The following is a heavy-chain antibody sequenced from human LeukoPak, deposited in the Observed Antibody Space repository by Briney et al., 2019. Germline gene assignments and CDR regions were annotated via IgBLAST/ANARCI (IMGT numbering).Heavy chain of an antibody. CDR1: GFTFSSYA. CDR3: AKAFLSIVVVTAYDY. J-gene: IGHJ4*02. V-gene: IGHV3-30-3*01. Sequence: PGGSLRLSCAASGFTFSSYAMHWVRQAPGKGLEWVAVMSYDGSNEYYADSVKGRFTISRDNSKNTLYLQMNSLRAEDTAVYYCAKAFLSIVVVTAYDYWGQGTLVTVSS. CDR2: MSYDGSNE. D-gene: IGHD2-21*02.